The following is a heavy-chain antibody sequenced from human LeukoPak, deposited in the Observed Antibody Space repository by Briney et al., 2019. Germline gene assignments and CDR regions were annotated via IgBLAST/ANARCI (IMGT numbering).Heavy chain of an antibody. CDR3: ARALVGAWYYFDY. V-gene: IGHV4-59*13. J-gene: IGHJ4*02. CDR2: IYYSGST. Sequence: PSETLSLTCTVSVGCISGYYWSWIRQPPGKGLEGIGDIYYSGSTNYNLSLKRRVTISVDTSKNQFPLKLSSVTAADTAVYYCARALVGAWYYFDYWGQGTLVTVSS. CDR1: VGCISGYY. D-gene: IGHD1-26*01.